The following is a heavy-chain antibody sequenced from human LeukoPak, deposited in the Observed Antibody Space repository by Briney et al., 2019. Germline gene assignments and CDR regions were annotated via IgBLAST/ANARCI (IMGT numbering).Heavy chain of an antibody. CDR2: IHTSGTM. D-gene: IGHD3-22*01. V-gene: IGHV4-4*07. J-gene: IGHJ4*02. CDR3: ARGILRDYYDSSGFYHRGGVGY. Sequence: SETLSLTCTVSGGSISSYYWSWIRQPAGRGLEWIGHIHTSGTMNYNASLKSRVRISVETSKNQFSLRLSSVTAADTAVYFCARGILRDYYDSSGFYHRGGVGYWGQGTLVTVSS. CDR1: GGSISSYY.